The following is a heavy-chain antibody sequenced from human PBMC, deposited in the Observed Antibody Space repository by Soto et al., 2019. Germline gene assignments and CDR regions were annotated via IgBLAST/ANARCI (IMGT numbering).Heavy chain of an antibody. D-gene: IGHD3-3*01. CDR1: SGSISSSNW. CDR3: ARWAPCITIFGVVSEESVYYYMDV. J-gene: IGHJ6*03. CDR2: IYHSGST. V-gene: IGHV4-4*02. Sequence: TSETLSLTCAVSSGSISSSNWWSWVRQPPGEGLEWIGEIYHSGSTNYNPSLKSRVTISVDKSKNQFSLKLSSVTAADTAVYYCARWAPCITIFGVVSEESVYYYMDVWGKGTTVTVSS.